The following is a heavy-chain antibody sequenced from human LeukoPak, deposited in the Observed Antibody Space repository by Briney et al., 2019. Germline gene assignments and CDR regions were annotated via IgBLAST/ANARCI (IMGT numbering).Heavy chain of an antibody. Sequence: SETLSLTCTVSGGSISSGSYYWSWIRQPAGKGLEWIGRIYTSGSTNYNPSLKSRVTISVDTSKNQFSLKLSSVTAADTDVYYCARGPYIVVVPAANSWFDPWGQGTLVTVSS. CDR1: GGSISSGSYY. J-gene: IGHJ5*02. CDR3: ARGPYIVVVPAANSWFDP. V-gene: IGHV4-61*02. D-gene: IGHD2-2*01. CDR2: IYTSGST.